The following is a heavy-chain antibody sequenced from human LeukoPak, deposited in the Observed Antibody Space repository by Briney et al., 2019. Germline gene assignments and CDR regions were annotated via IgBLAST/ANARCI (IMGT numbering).Heavy chain of an antibody. CDR1: GFTLKDYY. Sequence: GGSVRLSWAACGFTLKDYYMNWVRQDPGKGLEWLSSITTITHYIYYTGAVRGRFTISRDNAKNSLYLQMNSLRGEDTAVYYCARSGGPGTYHQLRYNWFDPWGQGTLVTVSS. CDR2: ITTITHYI. D-gene: IGHD3-10*01. V-gene: IGHV3-21*01. CDR3: ARSGGPGTYHQLRYNWFDP. J-gene: IGHJ5*02.